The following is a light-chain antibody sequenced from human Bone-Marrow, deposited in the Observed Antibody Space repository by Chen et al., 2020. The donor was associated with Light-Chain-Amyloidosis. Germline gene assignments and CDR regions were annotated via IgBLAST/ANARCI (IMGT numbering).Light chain of an antibody. V-gene: IGKV2-28*01. CDR1: QSLLHSDGYNY. Sequence: DIVVTQSPLSLPVTPGEPASISCRSSQSLLHSDGYNYLDWYLQKPGQSPQLLIYMASHRASGVPDRFSGSGSGTDFTLKISRVAAEDVGVYYCMQALPTLTFGGGTKVEIK. J-gene: IGKJ4*01. CDR3: MQALPTLT. CDR2: MAS.